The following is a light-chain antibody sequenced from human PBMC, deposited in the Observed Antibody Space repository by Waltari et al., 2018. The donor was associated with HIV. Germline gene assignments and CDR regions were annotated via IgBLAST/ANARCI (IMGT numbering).Light chain of an antibody. Sequence: QSALTQPRSVSGSPGQSVTISCTGTSSDVGAYNYVSRYQKHPGKPPKLMIYDVTKRPSVVPDRFSGSKSGNTASLTISGLQAEDEADYYCCSYAGSSYVFGTGTNVTVL. CDR1: SSDVGAYNY. J-gene: IGLJ1*01. V-gene: IGLV2-11*01. CDR3: CSYAGSSYV. CDR2: DVT.